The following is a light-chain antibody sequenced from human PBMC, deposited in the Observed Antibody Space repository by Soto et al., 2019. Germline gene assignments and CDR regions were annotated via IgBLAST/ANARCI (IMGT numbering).Light chain of an antibody. CDR3: QTWGTGIHV. Sequence: QSVLTQSPSASASLGASVKLTCTLSSGHSSYAIAWHQQQPEKGPRYLMKLNSDGSHSKGDGIPDRFSGSSSGAERYLIISSLQSADEADSYCQTWGTGIHVFGTGTKVTVL. CDR2: LNSDGSH. V-gene: IGLV4-69*01. J-gene: IGLJ1*01. CDR1: SGHSSYA.